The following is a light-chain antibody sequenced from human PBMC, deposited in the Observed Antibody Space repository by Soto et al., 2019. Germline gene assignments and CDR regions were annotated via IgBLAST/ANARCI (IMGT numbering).Light chain of an antibody. CDR2: SNN. CDR3: AAWDASLSGWV. Sequence: QSVLTQPPSASGTPGQRVTISCSGSSSNIGSNYVYWYQQLPGTAPKLLIYSNNQRPSGVPDRFSGSKSGTSASLAISGLRSEDEADYYCAAWDASLSGWVFGGGTKVTVI. CDR1: SSNIGSNY. V-gene: IGLV1-47*02. J-gene: IGLJ3*02.